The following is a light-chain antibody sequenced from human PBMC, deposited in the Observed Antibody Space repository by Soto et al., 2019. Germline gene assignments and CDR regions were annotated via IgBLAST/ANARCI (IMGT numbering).Light chain of an antibody. CDR1: QSVSNN. CDR3: QQYNNWWT. J-gene: IGKJ1*01. V-gene: IGKV3-15*01. CDR2: GAS. Sequence: EIVMTQSPATLSVSPGERATLSCRASQSVSNNLAWYQKKPGQDPRLLIYGASTRAPGIPARFSGSGSGTEFTLTISSLQSEDFAFYYCQQYNNWWTFGQGTRVDIQ.